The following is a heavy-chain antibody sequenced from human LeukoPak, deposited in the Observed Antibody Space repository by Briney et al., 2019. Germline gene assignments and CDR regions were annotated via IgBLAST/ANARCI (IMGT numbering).Heavy chain of an antibody. J-gene: IGHJ6*02. CDR2: ISYDGSNK. CDR1: GFTFSSYA. CDR3: AGENYYDSSGYYRRAPYYYGMDV. Sequence: GGSLRLSCAASGFTFSSYAMHWVRQAPGKGLEWVAVISYDGSNKYYADSVKGRFTISRDNSKNTLYLQMNSLRAEDTAVYYCAGENYYDSSGYYRRAPYYYGMDVWGQGTTVTVSS. D-gene: IGHD3-22*01. V-gene: IGHV3-30-3*01.